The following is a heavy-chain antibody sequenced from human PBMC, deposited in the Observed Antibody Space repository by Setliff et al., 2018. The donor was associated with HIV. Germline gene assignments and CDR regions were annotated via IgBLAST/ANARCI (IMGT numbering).Heavy chain of an antibody. D-gene: IGHD3-10*01. Sequence: SETLYLTCTVSGNSISTDYWTWIRQPPGKGLEWIGYIYNSASTSYNPSLKSRGTISADTSKNQFSLKLNSVTAADTTVYYRARRIDNSGSFPDKNWFDTLGQGSLVTVSS. CDR3: ARRIDNSGSFPDKNWFDT. V-gene: IGHV4-4*09. CDR2: IYNSAST. J-gene: IGHJ5*02. CDR1: GNSISTDY.